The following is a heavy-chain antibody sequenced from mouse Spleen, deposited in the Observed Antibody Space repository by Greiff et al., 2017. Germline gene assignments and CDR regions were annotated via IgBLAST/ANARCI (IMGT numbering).Heavy chain of an antibody. CDR1: GFTFSSYG. D-gene: IGHD1-1*01. CDR2: ISGGGSYT. Sequence: EVKLMESGGGLVKPGGSLKLSCAASGFTFSSYGMSWVRQTPEKRLEWVATISGGGSYTYYPDSVKGRFTISRDNAKNNLYLQMSSLRSEDTALYYCARQDYYGSSFAYWGQGTLVTVSA. J-gene: IGHJ3*01. V-gene: IGHV5-9-2*01. CDR3: ARQDYYGSSFAY.